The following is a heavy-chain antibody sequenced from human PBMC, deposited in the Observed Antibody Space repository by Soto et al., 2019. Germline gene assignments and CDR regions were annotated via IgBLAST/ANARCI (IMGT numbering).Heavy chain of an antibody. CDR1: GYTFTSYD. Sequence: QLVQSGAEVKKPGASVKVSCKASGYTFTSYDINWVRQATGHGLEWMGWMNPHSGNTGYAQKFRVRVTMTRNTSISTANMELSSLRSEDASVYYCARERKGMDVWGQGTTVTVSS. CDR3: ARERKGMDV. J-gene: IGHJ6*02. CDR2: MNPHSGNT. V-gene: IGHV1-8*01.